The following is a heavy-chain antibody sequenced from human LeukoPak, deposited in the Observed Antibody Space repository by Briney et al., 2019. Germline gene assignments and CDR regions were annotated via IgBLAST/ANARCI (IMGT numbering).Heavy chain of an antibody. Sequence: SETLSLTCTVSGGSISSSRYSWGWIRQPPGKGLEGLGSIYYSGSTYYHPSLKSRVTISVDTSTNQVSVKLSSVTAADTAVYCCARGYDYVWGSYRGNYFDYWGQGTLVTVSS. J-gene: IGHJ4*02. CDR3: ARGYDYVWGSYRGNYFDY. V-gene: IGHV4-39*01. D-gene: IGHD3-16*02. CDR2: IYYSGST. CDR1: GGSISSSRYS.